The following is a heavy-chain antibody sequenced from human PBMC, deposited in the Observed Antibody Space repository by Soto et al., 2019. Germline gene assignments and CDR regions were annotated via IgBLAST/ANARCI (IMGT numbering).Heavy chain of an antibody. CDR1: GGSISSSNW. CDR3: ARDYNGFSGYGCFDY. V-gene: IGHV4-4*02. J-gene: IGHJ4*02. Sequence: QVQLQESGPGLVKPSGTLSLTCAVSGGSISSSNWWSWVRQPPGKGLEWIGEIYHSGSTNYNPSLKSRVTIXXDXSXIQFSLKLSSVTAADTAVYYCARDYNGFSGYGCFDYWGQGTLVTVSS. CDR2: IYHSGST. D-gene: IGHD5-12*01.